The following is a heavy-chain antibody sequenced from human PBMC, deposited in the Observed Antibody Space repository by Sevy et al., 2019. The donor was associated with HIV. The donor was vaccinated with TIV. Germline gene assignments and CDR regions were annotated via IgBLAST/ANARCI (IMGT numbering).Heavy chain of an antibody. J-gene: IGHJ3*02. Sequence: SETLSLTCTVSGGSISSYYWSWIRQPAGKGLEWIGRIYTSGSTNYNPSLKSRVIMSVDTSKNQFSLKLSSVTAADTAVYYCAREYCSSTSCYTEDAFDIWGQGTMVTVSS. CDR1: GGSISSYY. D-gene: IGHD2-2*02. V-gene: IGHV4-4*07. CDR2: IYTSGST. CDR3: AREYCSSTSCYTEDAFDI.